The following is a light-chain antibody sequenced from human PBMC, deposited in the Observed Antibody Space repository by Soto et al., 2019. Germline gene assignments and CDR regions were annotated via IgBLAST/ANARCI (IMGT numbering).Light chain of an antibody. Sequence: IQMTQSASSLSASVGDRVPITCRASQSIRSYLNWYPQKPGKAPKILIYAASSLQSGVPSRFSGSGSGTDFTLTISSLQPEDFATYYYQQSYSISPLTFGGGTKVEIK. CDR1: QSIRSY. CDR3: QQSYSISPLT. V-gene: IGKV1-39*01. CDR2: AAS. J-gene: IGKJ4*01.